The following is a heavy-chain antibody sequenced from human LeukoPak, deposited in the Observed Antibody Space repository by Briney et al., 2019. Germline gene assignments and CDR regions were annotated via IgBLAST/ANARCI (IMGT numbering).Heavy chain of an antibody. J-gene: IGHJ4*02. CDR2: IYYSGST. CDR3: ARRNSGSYGIDY. D-gene: IGHD1-26*01. CDR1: CGSISSYY. V-gene: IGHV4-59*08. Sequence: SETLSLICSVSCGSISSYYWSWIRQPPGKGLEWIGYIYYSGSTNYNPSLKSRVTISVDTSKHQFSLKLSSVTAADTAVYYCARRNSGSYGIDYWGQGTLVTVSS.